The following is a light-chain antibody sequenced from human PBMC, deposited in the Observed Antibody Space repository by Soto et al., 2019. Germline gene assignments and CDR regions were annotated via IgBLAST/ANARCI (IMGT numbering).Light chain of an antibody. CDR1: QSVSSY. J-gene: IGKJ5*01. V-gene: IGKV3-11*01. Sequence: EIVLTPSPATLSLSPGERATLSCRASQSVSSYLAWYQQKPGQAPRLLIYDASNRATGIPARFSGSGSGTDFTLTISSLEPEDFAVYYCQQRSNWPSITFGQGTRLGI. CDR3: QQRSNWPSIT. CDR2: DAS.